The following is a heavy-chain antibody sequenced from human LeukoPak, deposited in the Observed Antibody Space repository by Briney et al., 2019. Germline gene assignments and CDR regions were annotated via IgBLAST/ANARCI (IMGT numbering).Heavy chain of an antibody. Sequence: ASVTVSCTASGYTFTVYYMHWVRQAPGQGLEWMGRINPNSGGTNYAQKFQGRVTMTRDTSISTAYMELSRLRSDDTAVYYCASTTSGYAADYWGQGTLVTVSS. V-gene: IGHV1-2*06. CDR3: ASTTSGYAADY. CDR2: INPNSGGT. D-gene: IGHD5-12*01. CDR1: GYTFTVYY. J-gene: IGHJ4*02.